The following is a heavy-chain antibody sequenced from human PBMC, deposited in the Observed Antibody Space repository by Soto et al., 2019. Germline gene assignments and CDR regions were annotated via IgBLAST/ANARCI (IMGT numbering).Heavy chain of an antibody. D-gene: IGHD6-19*01. V-gene: IGHV3-23*01. J-gene: IGHJ4*02. CDR3: ASITFRIAVAEDY. CDR1: GIIFINFA. Sequence: PGGSLRLSCATSGIIFINFAMSWVRQAPGKGLEWVAGISGSGGRTYYADSVKGRFTISRDNSKNTLHLQMNSLRAEDTAVYYCASITFRIAVAEDYWGQGTLVTVSS. CDR2: ISGSGGRT.